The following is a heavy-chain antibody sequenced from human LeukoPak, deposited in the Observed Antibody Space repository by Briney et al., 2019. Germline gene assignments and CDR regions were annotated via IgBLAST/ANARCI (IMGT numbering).Heavy chain of an antibody. Sequence: GGSLRLSCAVSGVTVSSTDMSWVRQAPGKGLEWVSVIFSGGGTYYTGSVKGRFTISRDNSKSTVYLQMNSLRAEDTAVYYCARETGDFDSWGQGTLVIVSS. V-gene: IGHV3-53*01. D-gene: IGHD7-27*01. J-gene: IGHJ4*02. CDR1: GVTVSSTD. CDR2: IFSGGGT. CDR3: ARETGDFDS.